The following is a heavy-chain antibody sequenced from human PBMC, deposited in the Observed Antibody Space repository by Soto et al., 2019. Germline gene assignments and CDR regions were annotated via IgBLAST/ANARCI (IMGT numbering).Heavy chain of an antibody. J-gene: IGHJ6*02. Sequence: QVQLVESGGGVVQPGRSLRLSCAASGFTFNNYGMHWVRQAPGKGLEWLAVIWNDGSNNYYANSVKGRFTISRDNSKNTLYLKMSSLKAEDTAVYYCARRQIPPPTRGAAKARGGMDGWGQGTTVTVSS. CDR2: IWNDGSNN. V-gene: IGHV3-33*01. D-gene: IGHD6-13*01. CDR1: GFTFNNYG. CDR3: ARRQIPPPTRGAAKARGGMDG.